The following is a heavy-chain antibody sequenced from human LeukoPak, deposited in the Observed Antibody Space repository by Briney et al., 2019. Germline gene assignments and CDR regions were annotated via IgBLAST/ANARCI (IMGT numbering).Heavy chain of an antibody. CDR2: ISSTGSGT. D-gene: IGHD2-2*02. V-gene: IGHV3-23*01. J-gene: IGHJ3*01. CDR1: GFTFNGYA. CDR3: AKYTERAFDV. Sequence: PGGALRLSCAASGFTFNGYAMSWVRQAPGKGLEWVSTISSTGSGTYYADSVKGLFTISRDNSKNTLYLEMNSLRAEDTAVYYCAKYTERAFDVWGQGTTVTVSS.